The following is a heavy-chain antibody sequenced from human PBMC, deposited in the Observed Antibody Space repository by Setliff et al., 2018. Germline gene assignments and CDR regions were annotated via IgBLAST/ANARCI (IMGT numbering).Heavy chain of an antibody. CDR3: ARLQATFGVFKDGDWFDP. V-gene: IGHV1-3*01. CDR2: ISGGDGNT. D-gene: IGHD3-3*01. Sequence: ASVKVSCKASGYSFTTYGMHWVRQAPGQRPEWMGWISGGDGNTKYSQKFQDRLTITRDTSATTGYMELSSLRSEDTAVSYCARLQATFGVFKDGDWFDPWGQGTLVTVSS. CDR1: GYSFTTYG. J-gene: IGHJ5*02.